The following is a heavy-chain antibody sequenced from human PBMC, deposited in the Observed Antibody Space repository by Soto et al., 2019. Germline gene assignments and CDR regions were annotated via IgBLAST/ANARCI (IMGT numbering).Heavy chain of an antibody. CDR3: ARLIGYCSGGNCPDDYYYYGMDV. CDR2: IYPGDSDT. Sequence: GESLKISCKGSGYSFTSYWIGWVRQMPGKGLEWMGIIYPGDSDTRYSPSFQGQVTISADKSISTAYLQWSSLKASDTAMYYCARLIGYCSGGNCPDDYYYYGMDVWGQGTTVTVSS. CDR1: GYSFTSYW. J-gene: IGHJ6*02. D-gene: IGHD2-15*01. V-gene: IGHV5-51*01.